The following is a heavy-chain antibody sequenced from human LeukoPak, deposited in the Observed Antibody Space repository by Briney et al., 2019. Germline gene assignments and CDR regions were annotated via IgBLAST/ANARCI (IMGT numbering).Heavy chain of an antibody. D-gene: IGHD6-13*01. V-gene: IGHV4-59*01. CDR1: GGSISSYY. CDR2: IYYSGST. Sequence: SETLSLTCTVSGGSISSYYWSWIRQPPGKGLEWIGYIYYSGSTNYNPSLKSRVTISVDTFKNQFSLKLSSVTAADTAVYYCARGVAAAGIDYWGQGTLVTVSS. J-gene: IGHJ4*02. CDR3: ARGVAAAGIDY.